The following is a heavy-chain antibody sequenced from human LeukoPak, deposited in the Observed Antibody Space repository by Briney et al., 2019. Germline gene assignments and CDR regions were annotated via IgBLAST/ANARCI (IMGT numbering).Heavy chain of an antibody. Sequence: PGRSLRLSCAASGFTFSSYGMHWVRQAPGKGLEWVAVISYDGSNKYYADSVKGRFTISRDNSKNTLYLQMNSLRAEDTAVYYCAKDSVGAEYQQDYGMDVWGQGTTVTVSS. CDR2: ISYDGSNK. J-gene: IGHJ6*02. CDR3: AKDSVGAEYQQDYGMDV. D-gene: IGHD2-2*01. V-gene: IGHV3-30*18. CDR1: GFTFSSYG.